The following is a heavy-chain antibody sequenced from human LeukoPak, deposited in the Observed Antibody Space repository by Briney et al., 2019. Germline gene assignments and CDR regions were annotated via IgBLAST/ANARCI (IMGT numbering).Heavy chain of an antibody. D-gene: IGHD6-19*01. Sequence: PGGSLRLSCAASGFTFSSYWMHWVRQAPGKGLVWVSRIDSDGSSTTYADSVKGRFTPSRDNAKNTLYLQMNSLRAEDTAVYYCARPPYSSGSFDLWGRGTLVTVSS. J-gene: IGHJ2*01. CDR3: ARPPYSSGSFDL. CDR2: IDSDGSST. V-gene: IGHV3-74*01. CDR1: GFTFSSYW.